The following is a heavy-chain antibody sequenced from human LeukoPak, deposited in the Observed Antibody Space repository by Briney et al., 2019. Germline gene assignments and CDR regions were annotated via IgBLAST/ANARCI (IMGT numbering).Heavy chain of an antibody. V-gene: IGHV3-21*04. CDR3: AKDRGIISDY. Sequence: GGSLRLSCAASGFTFSSYSMNWVRQAPGKGLEWVSSISSGSSYMYYADSVKGRFTISRDNSKNTLYLQMNSLRAEDTAVYYCAKDRGIISDYWGQGTLVTVSS. J-gene: IGHJ4*02. CDR1: GFTFSSYS. D-gene: IGHD3-10*01. CDR2: ISSGSSYM.